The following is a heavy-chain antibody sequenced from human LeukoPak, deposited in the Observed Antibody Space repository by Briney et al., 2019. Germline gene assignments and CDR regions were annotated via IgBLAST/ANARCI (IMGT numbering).Heavy chain of an antibody. Sequence: GGSLRLSCAASGSTFSSYAMSWVRQAPGKGLEWVSAISGSGGSTYYADYVKGRFTISRDNSKNTLCLQMSSLRAEDTAVYYCATYYDFWSGYYSAFDIWGQGTMVTVSS. D-gene: IGHD3-3*01. CDR3: ATYYDFWSGYYSAFDI. CDR1: GSTFSSYA. CDR2: ISGSGGST. V-gene: IGHV3-23*01. J-gene: IGHJ3*02.